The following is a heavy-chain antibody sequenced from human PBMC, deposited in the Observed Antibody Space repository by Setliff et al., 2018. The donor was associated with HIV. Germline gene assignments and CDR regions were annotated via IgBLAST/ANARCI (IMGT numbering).Heavy chain of an antibody. CDR1: GIIFSNFE. CDR3: ARHDVVRGAIDN. J-gene: IGHJ4*02. CDR2: ITTGGTTK. Sequence: GGSLRLSCEASGIIFSNFEMNWVRQAPGIGMEWVSFITTGGTTKSYGDSVKGRFTISRDNSKNTLYVQMNSLRAEDTAVYYCARHDVVRGAIDNWGQGTLVTVSS. D-gene: IGHD3-10*01. V-gene: IGHV3-48*03.